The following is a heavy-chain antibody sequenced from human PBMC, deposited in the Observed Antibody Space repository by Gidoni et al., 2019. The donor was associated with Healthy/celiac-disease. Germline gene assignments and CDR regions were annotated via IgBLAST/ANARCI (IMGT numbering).Heavy chain of an antibody. CDR3: ARGGFDSYGRPYYYYYGMDV. D-gene: IGHD5-18*01. J-gene: IGHJ6*02. V-gene: IGHV1-46*01. Sequence: QLQLVQSGAEVKKPGASVKVSSKASGYTFTTYYMHWVRQAPGQGLEWMGINNPSGSSTSYAQKFQGRVTMTRDTYTSIVYMELSSLRSEDTAVYYCARGGFDSYGRPYYYYYGMDVWGQGTTVTVSS. CDR1: GYTFTTYY. CDR2: NNPSGSST.